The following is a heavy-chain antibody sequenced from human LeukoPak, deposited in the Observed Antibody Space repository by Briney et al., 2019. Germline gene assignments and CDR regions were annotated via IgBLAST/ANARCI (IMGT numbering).Heavy chain of an antibody. D-gene: IGHD7-27*01. J-gene: IGHJ3*02. V-gene: IGHV4-59*08. CDR2: IYYSGST. Sequence: PSETLSLTCTVSGGSISSYYWSWIRQPPGKGLEWIGYIYYSGSTNYNPSLKSRVTISVDTSKNQFSLKLSSVTAADTAVYYCARILNWGDAFDIWGQGTMVTVSS. CDR1: GGSISSYY. CDR3: ARILNWGDAFDI.